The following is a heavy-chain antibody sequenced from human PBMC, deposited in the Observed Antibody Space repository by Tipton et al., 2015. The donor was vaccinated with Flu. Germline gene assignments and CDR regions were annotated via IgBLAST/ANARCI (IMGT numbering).Heavy chain of an antibody. CDR1: GGSFSGYY. CDR2: INHSGST. V-gene: IGHV4-34*01. J-gene: IGHJ4*02. CDR3: ASKFGSGYYWEPIDY. Sequence: TLSLTCAVYGGSFSGYYWSWNRQPPGKGLEWIGEINHSGSTNYNPSPKSRVTISVDTSKNQFSLKLSSVTAADTAVYYCASKFGSGYYWEPIDYWGQGTLVTVSS. D-gene: IGHD3-10*01.